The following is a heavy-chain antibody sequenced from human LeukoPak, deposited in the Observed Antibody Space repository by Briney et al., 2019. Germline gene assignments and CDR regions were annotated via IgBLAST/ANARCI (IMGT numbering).Heavy chain of an antibody. CDR2: INSDGSSR. CDR3: ARGLSMGGTGGQTVFDI. D-gene: IGHD2-8*02. CDR1: GFTFSSYW. Sequence: GGSLRLSCAASGFTFSSYWMHWVRQAPGKGLVWVSRINSDGSSRSYADSVKGRFTISRDNAKNTLYLQMNSLRVEDMAVYYCARGLSMGGTGGQTVFDIGAQGKMATVSS. J-gene: IGHJ3*02. V-gene: IGHV3-74*01.